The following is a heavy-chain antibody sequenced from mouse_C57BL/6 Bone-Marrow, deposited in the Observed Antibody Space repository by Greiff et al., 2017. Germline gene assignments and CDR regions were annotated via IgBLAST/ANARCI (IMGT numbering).Heavy chain of an antibody. V-gene: IGHV1-39*01. CDR3: GRGVPAGLAY. CDR2: IIPNYGTT. CDR1: GYTFTDYN. Sequence: QLQQSGPELVKPGASVKLSCKASGYTFTDYNIDWVKQSPGHSLEWIGVIIPNYGTTSYNQKFKGKATFTVDPSSSTAYMQLNSLTSEDSAVYYCGRGVPAGLAYWGQGTLVTVSA. J-gene: IGHJ3*01.